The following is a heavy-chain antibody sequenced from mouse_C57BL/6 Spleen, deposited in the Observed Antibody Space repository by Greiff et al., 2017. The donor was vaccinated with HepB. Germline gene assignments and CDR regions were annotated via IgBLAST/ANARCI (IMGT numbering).Heavy chain of an antibody. CDR2: INPNNGGT. V-gene: IGHV1-18*01. D-gene: IGHD2-14*01. CDR3: ARWVHWYFDV. CDR1: GYTFTDYN. J-gene: IGHJ1*03. Sequence: EVKLMESGPELVKPGASVKIPCKASGYTFTDYNMDWVKQSHGKSLEWIGDINPNNGGTIYNQKFKGKATLTVDKSSSTAYMELRSLTSEDTAVYYCARWVHWYFDVWGTGTTVTVAS.